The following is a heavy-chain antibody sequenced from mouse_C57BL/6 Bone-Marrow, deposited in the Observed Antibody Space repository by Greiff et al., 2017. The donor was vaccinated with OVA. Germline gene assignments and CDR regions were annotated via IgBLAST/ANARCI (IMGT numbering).Heavy chain of an antibody. CDR1: GYTFTSYW. CDR2: IHPNSGST. V-gene: IGHV1-64*01. D-gene: IGHD2-3*01. CDR3: ARRAWDGYCYAMDY. J-gene: IGHJ4*01. Sequence: QVQLQQPGAELVKPGASVKLSCKASGYTFTSYWMHWVKQRPGQGLEWIGMIHPNSGSTNYNEKFKSKATLTVDKSSSTAYMQLSSLTSEDSAVYYCARRAWDGYCYAMDYWGQGTSVTVSS.